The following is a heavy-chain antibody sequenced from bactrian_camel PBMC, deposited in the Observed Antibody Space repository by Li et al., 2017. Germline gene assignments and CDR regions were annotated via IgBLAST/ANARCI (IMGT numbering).Heavy chain of an antibody. J-gene: IGHJ4*01. CDR1: GFTSSRRIC. V-gene: IGHV3S53*01. CDR2: FASSGTT. D-gene: IGHD1*01. Sequence: HVQLVESGGGSVQAGGSLKLSCVGSGFTSSRRICMGWFRQAPGKEPEGVARFASSGTTDYADSVKGRFTISQDNAKNTLYLQMNSLKPEDTAMYYCAADEMGCIENVYRGQGTQVTVS. CDR3: AADEMGCIENVY.